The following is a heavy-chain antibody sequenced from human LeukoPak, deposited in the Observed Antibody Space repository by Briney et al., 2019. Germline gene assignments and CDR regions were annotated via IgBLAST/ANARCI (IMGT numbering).Heavy chain of an antibody. CDR3: AKLHSATITADFDH. CDR2: ISIGGDYT. D-gene: IGHD1-14*01. Sequence: GGSLRVSCAASGFTFSGSAMSWVRQAPGKGLEWVSGISIGGDYTYYADSVKGRFIISRDNSKNTLSLQMSNLRAEDTAIYYCAKLHSATITADFDHWGQGTLVTVSS. CDR1: GFTFSGSA. J-gene: IGHJ4*02. V-gene: IGHV3-23*01.